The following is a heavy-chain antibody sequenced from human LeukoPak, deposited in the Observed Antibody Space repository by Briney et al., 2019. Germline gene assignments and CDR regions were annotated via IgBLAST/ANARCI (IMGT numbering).Heavy chain of an antibody. CDR2: ISSSCSTI. CDR3: ERIDCSGGSCYSGYFDY. V-gene: IGHV3-48*03. J-gene: IGHJ4*02. CDR1: GFTFSSYE. Sequence: PGGSLRLSCAASGFTFSSYEMNWVRQAPGKGLEWVSYISSSCSTIYYADSVKGRFTISRDNAKNSLYLQMNSLRAEDTAVYYCERIDCSGGSCYSGYFDYWGQGTLVTVSS. D-gene: IGHD2-15*01.